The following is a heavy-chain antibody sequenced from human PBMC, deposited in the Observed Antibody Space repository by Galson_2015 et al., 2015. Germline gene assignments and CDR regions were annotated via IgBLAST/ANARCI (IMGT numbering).Heavy chain of an antibody. V-gene: IGHV3-30*18. Sequence: SLRLSCAASGFTFSSYGMHWVRQAPGKGLEWVAVISYDGSNKYYADSVKGRFTISRDNSKNTLYLQMNSLRAEDTAVYYCAKEDRQAMVSWGQGTMVTVSS. CDR3: AKEDRQAMVS. J-gene: IGHJ3*01. CDR1: GFTFSSYG. D-gene: IGHD5-18*01. CDR2: ISYDGSNK.